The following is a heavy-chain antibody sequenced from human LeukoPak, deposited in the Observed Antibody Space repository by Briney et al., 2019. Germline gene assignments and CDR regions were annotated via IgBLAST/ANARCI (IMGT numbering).Heavy chain of an antibody. CDR2: ISRSGITI. J-gene: IGHJ3*02. V-gene: IGHV3-48*03. CDR1: GFTFSSFE. D-gene: IGHD6-19*01. CDR3: AIYSSGWHVGAFDI. Sequence: GGSLRLSCAAAGFTFSSFEMNWVRQAPGKGLEWVSHISRSGITIYYADSVKGRFTISRDNAKNSLYLQMNSLRGEDTAIYYCAIYSSGWHVGAFDIWGQGTMVTVSS.